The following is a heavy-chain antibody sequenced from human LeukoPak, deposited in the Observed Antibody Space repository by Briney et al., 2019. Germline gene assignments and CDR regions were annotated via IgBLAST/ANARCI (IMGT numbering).Heavy chain of an antibody. Sequence: ASVKVSCKVSGYTLTELSMHWVRQAPGKGLEWMGGFDPEDGETIYAQKLQGRVTMTEGTSTDTAYMELSSLRSEDTAVYYCVTRYYYYYGMDVWGQGTTVTVSS. CDR1: GYTLTELS. J-gene: IGHJ6*02. CDR2: FDPEDGET. V-gene: IGHV1-24*01. CDR3: VTRYYYYYGMDV.